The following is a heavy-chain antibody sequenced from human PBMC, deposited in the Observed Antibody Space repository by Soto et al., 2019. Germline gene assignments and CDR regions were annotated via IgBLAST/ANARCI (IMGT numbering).Heavy chain of an antibody. J-gene: IGHJ4*02. CDR3: VRNGMLGAMEV. CDR2: ISGTSRFI. Sequence: GGSLRLSCVASGFTFSSYSMNWVRQAPGKGLEWVSSISGTSRFIYYRDSMKGRFTISRDNDKNSLYLQMNSLRAEDTAVYYCVRNGMLGAMEVWGQGTMVTVSS. CDR1: GFTFSSYS. V-gene: IGHV3-21*06. D-gene: IGHD1-26*01.